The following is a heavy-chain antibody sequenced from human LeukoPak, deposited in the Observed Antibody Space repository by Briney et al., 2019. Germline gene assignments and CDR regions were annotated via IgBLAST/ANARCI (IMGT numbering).Heavy chain of an antibody. Sequence: GRSLRLSCAASGFTFSSYGMHWVRQAPGKGLEWVAVISYDGSNKYYADSVKGRFTISRDNSKNTLYLQMNSLRAEDTAVYYCAKDPPQQLGYFQHWGQGTLVTVSS. D-gene: IGHD6-13*01. CDR1: GFTFSSYG. J-gene: IGHJ1*01. V-gene: IGHV3-30*18. CDR3: AKDPPQQLGYFQH. CDR2: ISYDGSNK.